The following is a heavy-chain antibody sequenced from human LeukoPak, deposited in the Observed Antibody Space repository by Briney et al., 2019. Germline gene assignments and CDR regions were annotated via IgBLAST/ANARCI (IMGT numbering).Heavy chain of an antibody. D-gene: IGHD6-19*01. J-gene: IGHJ4*02. V-gene: IGHV3-23*01. CDR2: ISGSGGST. CDR1: GFTFSSYA. Sequence: GGSLRLSCAASGFTFSSYAMSWVRQAPGKGLEWVSAISGSGGSTYYADSVKGRFTISRDNSKNTLYLQMNSPRAEDTAVYYCAKTYSSGRYGYYFDYWGQGTLVTVSS. CDR3: AKTYSSGRYGYYFDY.